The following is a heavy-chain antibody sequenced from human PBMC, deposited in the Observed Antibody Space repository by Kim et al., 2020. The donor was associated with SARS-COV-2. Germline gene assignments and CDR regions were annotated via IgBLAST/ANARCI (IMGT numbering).Heavy chain of an antibody. CDR1: GHTFSRDS. D-gene: IGHD2-15*01. CDR3: LGGYYFDY. Sequence: ASVKVSCKTSGHTFSRDSIHWVRQAPGQSLEWMGGIDCANGNTKYSQKFQGRVTFSSDTSASTAHMELSSLRSEHSAVYYCLGGYYFDYWGQGTLITVSS. CDR2: IDCANGNT. J-gene: IGHJ4*02. V-gene: IGHV1-3*01.